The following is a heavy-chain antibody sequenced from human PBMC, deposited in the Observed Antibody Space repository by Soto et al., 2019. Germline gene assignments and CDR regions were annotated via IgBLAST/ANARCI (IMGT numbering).Heavy chain of an antibody. Sequence: QVQLVQSGAEVKKPGSSVKVSCKASGGTFSSYTISWVRQAPGQGLEWMGRIIPILGIANYAQKFQGRVTITADKTTSTAYMELISLRSEDTAVYYCARDPRYGGNYNWFDPWGQGTLVTVSS. J-gene: IGHJ5*02. CDR2: IIPILGIA. CDR1: GGTFSSYT. V-gene: IGHV1-69*08. D-gene: IGHD4-17*01. CDR3: ARDPRYGGNYNWFDP.